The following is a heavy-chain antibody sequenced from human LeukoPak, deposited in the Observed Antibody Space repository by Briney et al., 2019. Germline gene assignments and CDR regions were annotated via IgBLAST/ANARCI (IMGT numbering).Heavy chain of an antibody. CDR3: ARVRLLSFDY. J-gene: IGHJ4*02. CDR1: EFTVSSNY. V-gene: IGHV4-39*07. D-gene: IGHD2-15*01. Sequence: GSLRLSCAASEFTVSSNYMNWVRQPPGKGLEWIGSIYYSGSTYYNPSLKSRVTISVDTSKNQFSLKLSSVTAADTAVYYCARVRLLSFDYWGQGTLVTVSS. CDR2: IYYSGST.